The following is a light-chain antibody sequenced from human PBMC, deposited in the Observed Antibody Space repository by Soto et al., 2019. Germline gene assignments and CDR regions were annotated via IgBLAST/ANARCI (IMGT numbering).Light chain of an antibody. CDR3: QQRSDWPLT. J-gene: IGKJ4*01. CDR1: QSVSSY. CDR2: DAS. V-gene: IGKV3-11*01. Sequence: EIVSTQSPATLSLSPGERATLSCRSSQSVSSYLAWYQQKPGHAPRLLIYDASNRATGIPARFSGSGSGTDFTLTIISLEPEDFAVYYFQQRSDWPLTFGGGTKVDIK.